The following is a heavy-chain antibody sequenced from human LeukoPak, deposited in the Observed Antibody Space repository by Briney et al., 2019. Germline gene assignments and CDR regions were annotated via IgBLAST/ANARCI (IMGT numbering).Heavy chain of an antibody. CDR3: ARFEVGATRDAFDI. J-gene: IGHJ3*02. CDR2: ISSSGSTI. Sequence: GGSLRLSCAASGFTFSSYEMNWVRQAPGKGLEWVSYISSSGSTIYYADSVKGRFTISRDNAKNSLYLQMNSLRAEDTAVYYCARFEVGATRDAFDIWGQGTMVTVSS. V-gene: IGHV3-48*03. D-gene: IGHD1-26*01. CDR1: GFTFSSYE.